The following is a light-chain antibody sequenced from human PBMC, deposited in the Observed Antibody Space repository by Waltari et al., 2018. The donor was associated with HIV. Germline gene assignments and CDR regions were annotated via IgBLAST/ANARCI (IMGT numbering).Light chain of an antibody. Sequence: QAVVTQEPSLTVSPGGTVTLTCGYSTGAITSGQYTYWLQRKPGQAPTTLIYNINTKPSWTPARFSGSLLGGKAALTLSGAQSEDEAEYYCLLFYSGVRVFGGGTKLTVL. J-gene: IGLJ2*01. V-gene: IGLV7-46*01. CDR2: NIN. CDR3: LLFYSGVRV. CDR1: TGAITSGQY.